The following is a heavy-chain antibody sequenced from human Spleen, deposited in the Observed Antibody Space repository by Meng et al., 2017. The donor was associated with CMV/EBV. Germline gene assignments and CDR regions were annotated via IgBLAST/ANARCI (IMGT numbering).Heavy chain of an antibody. V-gene: IGHV1-2*02. J-gene: IGHJ5*02. CDR1: GYTFIDHF. CDR2: INPNNGDT. CDR3: GGGVGSIDPRFDP. Sequence: KASGYTFIDHFMHWVRQAPGQGLEWMGWINPNNGDTSYAQKFQGRVTMTRDKSITTAYMDLNRLTSDDTAFYYCGGGVGSIDPRFDPWGQGTLVTVSS. D-gene: IGHD1-26*01.